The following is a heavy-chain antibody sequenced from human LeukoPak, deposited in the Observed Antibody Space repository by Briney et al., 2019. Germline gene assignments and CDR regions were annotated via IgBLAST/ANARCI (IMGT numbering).Heavy chain of an antibody. CDR2: IKPDGSEG. V-gene: IGHV3-7*04. CDR3: ARGSIVAANFDI. CDR1: GFTFGSFW. Sequence: GGSLRLSCAASGFTFGSFWMSWVRQAPGKELEWVANIKPDGSEGSSVDSVKGRFTISRDNVRNSLYLQMNSLRSEDTAVYYCARGSIVAANFDIWGQGTPVTVSS. J-gene: IGHJ4*02. D-gene: IGHD5-12*01.